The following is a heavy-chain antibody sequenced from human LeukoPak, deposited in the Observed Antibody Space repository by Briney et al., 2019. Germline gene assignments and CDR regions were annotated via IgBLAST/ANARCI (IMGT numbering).Heavy chain of an antibody. J-gene: IGHJ5*02. V-gene: IGHV1-8*03. D-gene: IGHD3-10*01. CDR1: GYTSTSYD. CDR3: AREWFGELEGFDP. CDR2: MNPNSGNT. Sequence: GASVKVSCKASGYTSTSYDINWVRQATGQGLEWMGWMNPNSGNTGYAQKFQGRVTITRNTSISTAYMELSSLRSEDTAVYYCAREWFGELEGFDPWGKGTLVTVSS.